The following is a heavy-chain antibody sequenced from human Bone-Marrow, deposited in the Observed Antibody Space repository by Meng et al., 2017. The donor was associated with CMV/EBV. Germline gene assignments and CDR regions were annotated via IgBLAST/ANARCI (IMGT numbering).Heavy chain of an antibody. V-gene: IGHV1-2*02. CDR3: ARGPYSGYDRGWFDP. Sequence: ASVKVSCKASGYTFTGYYMHWVRQAPGQGLEWMGWINPNSGGTNYAQKFQGRVTMTRDTSISTAYMELSRLRSDDTAVYYCARGPYSGYDRGWFDPWGQGTLVIVSS. D-gene: IGHD5-12*01. J-gene: IGHJ5*02. CDR1: GYTFTGYY. CDR2: INPNSGGT.